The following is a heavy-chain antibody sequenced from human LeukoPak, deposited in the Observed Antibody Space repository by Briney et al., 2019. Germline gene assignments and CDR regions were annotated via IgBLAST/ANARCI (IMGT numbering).Heavy chain of an antibody. CDR3: ARDHAAFDY. CDR1: GYSISSGYY. V-gene: IGHV4-38-2*02. J-gene: IGHJ4*02. Sequence: SETLSLTCTVSGYSISSGYYWGWIRQPPGKGLEWIGSIYHSGSTYYNPSLKSRVTISVDTSKNQFSLKLSSVTAADTAVYYCARDHAAFDYWGQGTLVTVSS. D-gene: IGHD2-15*01. CDR2: IYHSGST.